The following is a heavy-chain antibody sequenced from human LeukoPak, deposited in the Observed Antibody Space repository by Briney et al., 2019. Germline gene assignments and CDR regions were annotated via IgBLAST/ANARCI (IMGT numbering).Heavy chain of an antibody. V-gene: IGHV3-7*04. J-gene: IGHJ4*02. Sequence: GGSLRLSCAASVFTFSSYWMSWVRQAPGKGLEWVANIKQDGSEKYYVDSVKGRFTISRDNAKNSLYLQMNSLRAEDTAVYYCARGAEFYMRYFYYWDQGTLVTVSS. CDR3: ARGAEFYMRYFYY. D-gene: IGHD2/OR15-2a*01. CDR1: VFTFSSYW. CDR2: IKQDGSEK.